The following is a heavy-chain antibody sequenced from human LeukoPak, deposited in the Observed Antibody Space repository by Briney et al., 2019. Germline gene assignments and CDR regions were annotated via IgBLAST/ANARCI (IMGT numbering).Heavy chain of an antibody. CDR1: GFTFSTFA. D-gene: IGHD2-2*01. CDR3: VRDCSSASLSSGCYYAMDV. J-gene: IGHJ6*04. V-gene: IGHV3-21*04. Sequence: PGGSLRLSCAASGFTFSTFAMTWVRQAPGMGLEWVSAVSGNGVYKFYGDSVKGRFTISRDNAKNSLFLQMNSLRAEDTAVYYCVRDCSSASLSSGCYYAMDVWGKGTTVTVSS. CDR2: VSGNGVYK.